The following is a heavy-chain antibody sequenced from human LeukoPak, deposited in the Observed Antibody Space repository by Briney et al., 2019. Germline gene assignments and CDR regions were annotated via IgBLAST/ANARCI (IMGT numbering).Heavy chain of an antibody. J-gene: IGHJ4*02. D-gene: IGHD5-12*01. V-gene: IGHV4-4*07. CDR3: ARYNGYAGDYFDY. CDR1: GGSMNNYY. CDR2: IYTSGST. Sequence: SETLSLTCTVSGGSMNNYYWSWIRQPAGKGLEWIGRIYTSGSTNYNPSLKSRVTMSVDTSKNQFSLKLSSVTAADTAVYYCARYNGYAGDYFDYWGQGTLVSVSS.